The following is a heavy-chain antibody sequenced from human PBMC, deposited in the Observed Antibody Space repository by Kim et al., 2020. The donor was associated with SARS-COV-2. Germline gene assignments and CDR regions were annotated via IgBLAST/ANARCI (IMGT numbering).Heavy chain of an antibody. CDR1: GYTLTELS. CDR2: FDPEDGET. D-gene: IGHD2-21*01. J-gene: IGHJ5*02. CDR3: ATRTGDGYSDWFDP. V-gene: IGHV1-24*01. Sequence: ASVKVSCKVSGYTLTELSMHWVRQAPGQGLEWMGGFDPEDGETIYAQKFQGRVTMTEDTSTDTAYMELSGLRSEDTAVYYCATRTGDGYSDWFDPWGQGTLVTVSS.